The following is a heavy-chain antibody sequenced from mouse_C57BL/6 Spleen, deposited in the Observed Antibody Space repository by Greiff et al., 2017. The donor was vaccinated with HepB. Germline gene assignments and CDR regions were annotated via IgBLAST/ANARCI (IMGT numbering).Heavy chain of an antibody. Sequence: VRLMESDAELVKPGASVKISCKVSGYTFTDHTIHWMKQRPEQGLEWIGYIYPRDGSTKYNEKFKGKATLTADKSSSTAYMQLNSLTSEDSAVYFCARMRAIYYYGQGYFDVWGTGTTVTVSS. CDR3: ARMRAIYYYGQGYFDV. D-gene: IGHD1-1*01. CDR1: GYTFTDHT. V-gene: IGHV1-78*01. CDR2: IYPRDGST. J-gene: IGHJ1*03.